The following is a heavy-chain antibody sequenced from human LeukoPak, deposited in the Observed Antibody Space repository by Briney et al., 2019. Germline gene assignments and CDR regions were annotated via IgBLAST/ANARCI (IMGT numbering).Heavy chain of an antibody. J-gene: IGHJ6*03. CDR3: ARDPYSGNYGDYYYYYMDV. D-gene: IGHD1-26*01. Sequence: PGGSLRLSCAASGFTFSRYSMNWVRQAPGKGLEWVSSITSSSSYMYYADSVKGRFTISRDNAKSSLYLQMNSLRDEDTAVYYCARDPYSGNYGDYYYYYMDVWGKGTTVTISS. V-gene: IGHV3-21*01. CDR1: GFTFSRYS. CDR2: ITSSSSYM.